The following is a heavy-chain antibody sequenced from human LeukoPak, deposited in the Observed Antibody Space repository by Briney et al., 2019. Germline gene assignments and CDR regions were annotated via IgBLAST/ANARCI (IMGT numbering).Heavy chain of an antibody. CDR3: ARDRWIVGATTFDY. Sequence: GASVKVSCKASGYTFTNYGIDWVRQAPGQGLEWMGWIGTYNGNTHHAQKLQGRVTMTTDTSTSTAYMELRSLRSDDTAVYYCARDRWIVGATTFDYWGQGTLVTVSS. D-gene: IGHD1-26*01. J-gene: IGHJ4*02. CDR2: IGTYNGNT. V-gene: IGHV1-18*01. CDR1: GYTFTNYG.